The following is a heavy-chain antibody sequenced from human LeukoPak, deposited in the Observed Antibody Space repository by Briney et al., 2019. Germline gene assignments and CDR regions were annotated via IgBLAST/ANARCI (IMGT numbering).Heavy chain of an antibody. CDR3: ARAGGSYFELDY. J-gene: IGHJ4*02. V-gene: IGHV4-30-2*01. CDR2: IYHSGST. Sequence: PSQTLSLTCAVSGGSISSGGYSWSWIRQPPGKGLEWIGYIYHSGSTYYNPSLKSRVTISVDRSKNQFSLKLNSVTAADTAVYYCARAGGSYFELDYWGQGTLVTVSS. D-gene: IGHD1-26*01. CDR1: GGSISSGGYS.